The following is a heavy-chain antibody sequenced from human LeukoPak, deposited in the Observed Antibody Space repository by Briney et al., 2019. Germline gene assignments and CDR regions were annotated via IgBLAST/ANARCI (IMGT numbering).Heavy chain of an antibody. J-gene: IGHJ4*02. V-gene: IGHV1-18*01. CDR2: ISAYNGNT. CDR3: ARVGAEYSSSYFDY. D-gene: IGHD6-6*01. Sequence: ASVKVSCKASGYTFTSYGISWVRQAPGQGLEWMGLISAYNGNTNYAQKLQGRVIMTTDTSTSKAYMQLRSLRSDDTAVYYCARVGAEYSSSYFDYWGQRTLVTVSS. CDR1: GYTFTSYG.